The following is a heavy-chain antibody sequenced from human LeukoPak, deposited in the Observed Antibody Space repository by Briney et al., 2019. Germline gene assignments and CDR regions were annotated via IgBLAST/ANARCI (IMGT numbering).Heavy chain of an antibody. CDR2: LSSSSSYI. D-gene: IGHD6-19*01. V-gene: IGHV3-21*01. CDR1: GFTFSTYS. CDR3: ARGEIYTSGWTPSNY. Sequence: GGSLRLSCAASGFTFSTYSMHWVRQAPGKGLEGVSSLSSSSSYIYFADSLKGRFTISRDNAKNSLYLQMISLRAEDTAVYYCARGEIYTSGWTPSNYWGQGTLVTVCS. J-gene: IGHJ4*02.